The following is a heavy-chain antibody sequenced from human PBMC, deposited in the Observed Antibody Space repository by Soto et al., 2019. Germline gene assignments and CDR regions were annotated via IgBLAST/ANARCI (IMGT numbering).Heavy chain of an antibody. Sequence: QVQLQESGPGLVKPSGTLSLTCAVSSGSISSSNWWSWVRQPPGKGLEWIGEIYHRGSTNYNPSLKSRVTISGDKSKIRCTRKLSAVTPADTAVYSCAVGAQQLVLVYYFDYWGQGTLVTVSS. J-gene: IGHJ4*02. D-gene: IGHD6-13*01. CDR1: SGSISSSNW. V-gene: IGHV4-4*02. CDR2: IYHRGST. CDR3: AVGAQQLVLVYYFDY.